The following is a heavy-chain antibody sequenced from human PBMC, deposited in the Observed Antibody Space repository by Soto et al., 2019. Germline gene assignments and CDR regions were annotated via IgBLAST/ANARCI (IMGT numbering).Heavy chain of an antibody. D-gene: IGHD6-13*01. V-gene: IGHV3-66*01. CDR1: GFTVSSNY. Sequence: EVQLVESGGGLVQPGGSLRLSCAASGFTVSSNYMSWVRQAPGKGLEWVSVIYSGGSTYYADSVEGRFTISRDNSKNTLYLQMNSLRAEDTAVYYCARVPAAGIFDYWGQGTLVTVSS. CDR3: ARVPAAGIFDY. J-gene: IGHJ4*02. CDR2: IYSGGST.